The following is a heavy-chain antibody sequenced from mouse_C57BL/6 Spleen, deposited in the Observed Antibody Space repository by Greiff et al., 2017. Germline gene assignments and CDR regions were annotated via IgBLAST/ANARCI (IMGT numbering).Heavy chain of an antibody. CDR2: IRYSGST. J-gene: IGHJ4*01. CDR3: ARSYNYDAMDY. D-gene: IGHD2-12*01. Sequence: EVQLQESGPGLAKPSQSLSLSCSVTGYSFTSDYWNWIRKFPGNKLEYMGYIRYSGSTYYNPSLKSRISITRDTSKNQYYLQLNTVTTEDTATYYCARSYNYDAMDYWGQGTTVTVAS. V-gene: IGHV3-8*01. CDR1: GYSFTSDY.